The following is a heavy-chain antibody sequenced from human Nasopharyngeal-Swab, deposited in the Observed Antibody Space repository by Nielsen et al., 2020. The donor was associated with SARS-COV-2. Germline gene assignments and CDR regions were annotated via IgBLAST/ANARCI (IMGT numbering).Heavy chain of an antibody. CDR2: ISSSSSYI. V-gene: IGHV3-21*01. CDR1: GFTFSSYS. J-gene: IGHJ4*02. D-gene: IGHD3-10*01. Sequence: GESLKISCAASGFTFSSYSMNWVRQAPGKGLEWVSSISSSSSYIYYAGSVKGRFTISRDNAKNSLYLQMNSLRAEDTAVYYCARDPGRWVRGVYYWGQGTLVTVSS. CDR3: ARDPGRWVRGVYY.